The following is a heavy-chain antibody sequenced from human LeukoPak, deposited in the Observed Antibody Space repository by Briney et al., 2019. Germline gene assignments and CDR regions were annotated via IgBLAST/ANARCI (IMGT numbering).Heavy chain of an antibody. CDR2: VYYGRTT. V-gene: IGHV4-39*01. D-gene: IGHD5-12*01. CDR3: VRHDGRGGATMGAFDP. Sequence: SETLSLTCTVSAASFISSSHHWGWNRQSPGKGLEWIGTVYYGRTTYYNPSLDGRVTISLDTSANHFSLQLNSVTAADTAVYYCVRHDGRGGATMGAFDPWGQGSLVTVSS. CDR1: AASFISSSHH. J-gene: IGHJ5*02.